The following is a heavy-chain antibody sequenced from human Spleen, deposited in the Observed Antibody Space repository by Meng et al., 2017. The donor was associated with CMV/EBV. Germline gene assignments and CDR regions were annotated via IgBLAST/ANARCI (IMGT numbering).Heavy chain of an antibody. CDR1: GFTVTNNY. D-gene: IGHD3-16*01. V-gene: IGHV3-66*02. CDR3: ARDGGRYYFDY. Sequence: GGSLRLSCASSGFTVTNNYMSWVRQAPAKGLEWVSVISTGGNTYYADSVNGRFTFSRDNSKNKLYLQMNSLRAEDTALYYCARDGGRYYFDYWGQGTLVTVSS. J-gene: IGHJ4*02. CDR2: ISTGGNT.